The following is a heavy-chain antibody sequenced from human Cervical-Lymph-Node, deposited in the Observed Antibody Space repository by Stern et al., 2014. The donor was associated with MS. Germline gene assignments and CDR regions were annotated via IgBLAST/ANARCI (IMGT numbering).Heavy chain of an antibody. Sequence: VHLVQSGGGLVKPGGSLRLPCAPSGFTFSSSNMKWVRQAPGTGREWVSSITSTGYRYNADSLKGRFTISRDNAKNSLYLHMNSLRAEDTAVYYCARDDLRSYYGMDVWGQGTTVTVSS. CDR3: ARDDLRSYYGMDV. V-gene: IGHV3-21*01. J-gene: IGHJ6*02. CDR2: ITSTGYR. CDR1: GFTFSSSN.